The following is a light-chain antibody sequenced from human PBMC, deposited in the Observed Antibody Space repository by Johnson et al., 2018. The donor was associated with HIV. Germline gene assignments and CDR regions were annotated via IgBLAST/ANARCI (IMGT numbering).Light chain of an antibody. CDR3: GTWDSSLSVFV. CDR2: ENI. Sequence: QSVLTQPPSVSAAPGQKVTISYSGSNSNIGNNFVSWYQQLPGTAPKLLIYENIKRPSGLPDRFSGSKSGTSATLGITGLQTGDEADYYCGTWDSSLSVFVFGTGTKVSVL. J-gene: IGLJ1*01. CDR1: NSNIGNNF. V-gene: IGLV1-51*02.